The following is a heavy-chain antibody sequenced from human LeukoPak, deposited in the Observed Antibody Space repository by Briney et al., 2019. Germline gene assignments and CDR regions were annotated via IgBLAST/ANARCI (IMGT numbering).Heavy chain of an antibody. CDR2: ISGSGGST. J-gene: IGHJ3*02. Sequence: PSGSLTLSCAASGFTFSSYAMSWVRQAPGKGLEWVSAISGSGGSTYYADSVKDRFTISRDNSKNTLYLQMNSLRAEDTAVYYCAKERTYSYGPDDAFDIWGQGTLVTVSS. D-gene: IGHD5-18*01. V-gene: IGHV3-23*01. CDR1: GFTFSSYA. CDR3: AKERTYSYGPDDAFDI.